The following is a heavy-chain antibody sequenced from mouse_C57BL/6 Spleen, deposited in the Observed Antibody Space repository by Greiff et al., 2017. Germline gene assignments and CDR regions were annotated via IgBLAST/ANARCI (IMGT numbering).Heavy chain of an antibody. CDR2: INPNNGGT. CDR1: GYTFTDYN. D-gene: IGHD2-4*01. Sequence: VEPGASVKIPCKASGYTFTDYNMDWVKQSHGKSLEWIGDINPNNGGTIYNQKFKGKATLTVDKSSSTAYMELRSLTSEDTAVYYCARGGVYYDYDGYYFDYWGQGITLTVAS. CDR3: ARGGVYYDYDGYYFDY. J-gene: IGHJ2*01. V-gene: IGHV1-18*01.